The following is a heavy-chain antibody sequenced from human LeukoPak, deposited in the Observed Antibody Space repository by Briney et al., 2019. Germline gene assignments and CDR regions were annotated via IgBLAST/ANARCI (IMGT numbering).Heavy chain of an antibody. CDR1: GFTVSSNY. D-gene: IGHD1-26*01. V-gene: IGHV3-23*01. CDR2: ISGSGGST. CDR3: AKSAIVGATYRGNY. Sequence: GGSLRLSCAASGFTVSSNYMGWVRQAPGKGLEWVSAISGSGGSTYYADSVKGRFTISRDNSKNTLYLQMNSLRDEDTAVYYCAKSAIVGATYRGNYWGQGTLVTVSS. J-gene: IGHJ4*02.